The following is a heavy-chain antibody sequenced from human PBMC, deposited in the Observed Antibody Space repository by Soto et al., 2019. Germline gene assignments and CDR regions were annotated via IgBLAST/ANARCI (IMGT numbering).Heavy chain of an antibody. D-gene: IGHD6-19*01. CDR3: ARPGMAVASAGIRSYYYYMDV. J-gene: IGHJ6*03. CDR1: GFTFSSYW. CDR2: INSDGSST. V-gene: IGHV3-74*01. Sequence: PGGSLRLSCAASGFTFSSYWMHWVRQAPGKGLVWVSRINSDGSSTFYADSVKGRFTISRDNAENTLSLQMNSLRAEDTAVYYCARPGMAVASAGIRSYYYYMDVWGKGTTVTVS.